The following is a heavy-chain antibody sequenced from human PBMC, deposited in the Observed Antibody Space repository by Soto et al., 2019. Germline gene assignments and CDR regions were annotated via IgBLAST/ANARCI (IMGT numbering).Heavy chain of an antibody. J-gene: IGHJ6*03. D-gene: IGHD4-17*01. CDR3: ARTTVTASYYYMDG. CDR1: GYTFTNYG. CDR2: ISTYNGNT. V-gene: IGHV1-18*01. Sequence: QVQLVQSGAEVKQPGASVKVSCKASGYTFTNYGFTWVRQAPGQGLEWLGWISTYNGNTKYAQKVQGRLTMTTDTSTSTANMELTSLRSDDTALYYFARTTVTASYYYMDGWGKGSPGTVSS.